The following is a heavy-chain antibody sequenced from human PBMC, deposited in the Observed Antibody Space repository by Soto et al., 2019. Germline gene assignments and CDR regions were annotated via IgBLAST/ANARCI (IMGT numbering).Heavy chain of an antibody. D-gene: IGHD2-21*01. CDR3: DRGIVDHGGNFEY. V-gene: IGHV4-30-4*01. J-gene: IGHJ4*02. CDR1: GGSVSTGDFY. Sequence: QVQLQESGPGLLKASQTLSLTCSVFGGSVSTGDFYWSWIRQPPGKGLEWIGYIYYSGSSYYHPYLKSRVVIYVDEYKNQLSLRLRSVTAAEPAINLWDRGIVDHGGNFEYWGRGTMADVSS. CDR2: IYYSGSS.